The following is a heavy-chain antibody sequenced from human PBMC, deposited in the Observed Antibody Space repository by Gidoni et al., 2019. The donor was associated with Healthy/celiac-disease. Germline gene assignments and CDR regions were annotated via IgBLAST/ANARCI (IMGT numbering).Heavy chain of an antibody. CDR1: GGSISSSSYY. J-gene: IGHJ4*02. V-gene: IGHV4-39*01. CDR2: IYYSGST. CDR3: ARQVISGWYGVY. D-gene: IGHD6-19*01. Sequence: QLQLQESGPGLVKPSETLSLTCTVSGGSISSSSYYWGWIRQPPGKGLEWIGSIYYSGSTYYNPSLKSRVTISVDTSKNQFSLKLSSVTAADTAVYYCARQVISGWYGVYWGQGTLVTVSS.